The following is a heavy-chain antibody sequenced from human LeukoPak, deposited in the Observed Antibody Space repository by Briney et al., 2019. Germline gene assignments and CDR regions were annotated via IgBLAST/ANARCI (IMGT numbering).Heavy chain of an antibody. CDR1: GFTFSSYG. J-gene: IGHJ4*02. CDR3: ARDRHIVGATTLDY. D-gene: IGHD1-26*01. V-gene: IGHV3-33*01. Sequence: GKSLRLSCAASGFTFSSYGMHWVRQAPGKGLEWVAVIWYDGSNKYYADSVKGRFTISRDNSKNTLYLQMNSLRAEDTAVYYCARDRHIVGATTLDYWGQGTLVTVSS. CDR2: IWYDGSNK.